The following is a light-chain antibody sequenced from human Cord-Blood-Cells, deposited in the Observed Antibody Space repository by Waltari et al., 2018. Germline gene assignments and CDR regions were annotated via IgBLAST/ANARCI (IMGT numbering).Light chain of an antibody. V-gene: IGKV1-33*01. J-gene: IGKJ4*01. CDR3: QQYDNLPLT. Sequence: DIQMTQSPYSLSASVGDRVTITCQASQDISNYLNWYQQKPGKAAKLLIYVASNLETGVPSRFSGSGSGTDFTFTISSLQTEDIATYYCQQYDNLPLTFGLVTKVEIK. CDR2: VAS. CDR1: QDISNY.